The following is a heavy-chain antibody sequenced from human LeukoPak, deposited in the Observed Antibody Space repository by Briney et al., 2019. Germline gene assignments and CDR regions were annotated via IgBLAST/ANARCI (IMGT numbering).Heavy chain of an antibody. CDR1: GGSISSYY. V-gene: IGHV4-59*01. Sequence: SETLSLTCTVSGGSISSYYWSWIRQPPGKGLEWIGYIYYSGSTNYNPSLKSQVTISVDTSKNQFSLKLSSVTAADTAVYYCATLVDIVVVPAATLAFDIWGQGTMVTVSS. D-gene: IGHD2-2*03. CDR2: IYYSGST. CDR3: ATLVDIVVVPAATLAFDI. J-gene: IGHJ3*02.